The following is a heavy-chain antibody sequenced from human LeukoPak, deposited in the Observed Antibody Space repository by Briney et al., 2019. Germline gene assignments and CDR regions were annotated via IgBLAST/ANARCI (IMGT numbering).Heavy chain of an antibody. Sequence: GASVRVSCKASGYTFTSYYMHWVRQAPGQGLEWMGWINPNSGGTNYAQKFQGRVTMTRDTSISTAYMELSRLRSDDTAVYYCASGVERYGYSYGLDAFDIWGQGTMVTVSS. CDR2: INPNSGGT. J-gene: IGHJ3*02. V-gene: IGHV1-2*02. CDR1: GYTFTSYY. CDR3: ASGVERYGYSYGLDAFDI. D-gene: IGHD5-18*01.